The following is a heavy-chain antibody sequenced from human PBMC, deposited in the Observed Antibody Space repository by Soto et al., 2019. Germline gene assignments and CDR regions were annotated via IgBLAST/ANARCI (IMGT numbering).Heavy chain of an antibody. Sequence: QVQLVQSGAEVKKPGSSVKVSCKASGGTFSSYTISWVRQAPGQGLEWMGRIIPILGIANYAQKFQGRVTITADKSTRTAYMELSSLRSEDTAVYYCARGFGTVVVVAPTVYGMDVWGQGTTVTVSS. CDR3: ARGFGTVVVVAPTVYGMDV. CDR1: GGTFSSYT. CDR2: IIPILGIA. D-gene: IGHD2-15*01. J-gene: IGHJ6*02. V-gene: IGHV1-69*02.